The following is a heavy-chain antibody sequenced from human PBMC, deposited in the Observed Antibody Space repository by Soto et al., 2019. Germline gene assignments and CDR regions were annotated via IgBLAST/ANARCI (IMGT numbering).Heavy chain of an antibody. V-gene: IGHV3-30-3*01. Sequence: QVQLVESGGGVVQPGRSLRLSCAASGFTFSSYAMHWVRQAPGKGLEWVAVISYDGSNKYYADSVKGRFTISRDNSKNTLYQQMNSLRAEDTAVYYCARALGPQYYYGMDVWGQGTTVTVSS. J-gene: IGHJ6*02. CDR1: GFTFSSYA. CDR2: ISYDGSNK. CDR3: ARALGPQYYYGMDV.